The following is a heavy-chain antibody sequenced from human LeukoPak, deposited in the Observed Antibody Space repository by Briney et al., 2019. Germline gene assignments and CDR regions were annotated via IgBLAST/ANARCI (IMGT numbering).Heavy chain of an antibody. CDR1: GGTFSSYA. J-gene: IGHJ4*02. V-gene: IGHV1-69*04. Sequence: GSSVKVSCKASGGTFSSYAISWVRQAPGQGLEWMGRIIPIFGIANYAQKFQGRVTITADKSTSTAYMELSSLRSEDTAVYYCARDTAPDYGGNSGPYFDYWGQGTPVTVSS. CDR3: ARDTAPDYGGNSGPYFDY. D-gene: IGHD4-23*01. CDR2: IIPIFGIA.